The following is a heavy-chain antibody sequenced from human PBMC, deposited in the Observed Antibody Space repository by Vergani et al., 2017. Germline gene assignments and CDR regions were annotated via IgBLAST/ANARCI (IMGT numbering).Heavy chain of an antibody. V-gene: IGHV1-69*04. CDR2: IIPILGIA. J-gene: IGHJ6*02. Sequence: QVQLVQSGAEVKKPGSSVKDSCKASGGTFSSYAISWVRQAPGQGLEWMGRIIPILGIANYAQKFQGRVTITADKSTSTAYMELSSLRSEDTAVYYCARGGYYYDSSGLQNYYYYGMDVWGQGTTVTVSS. CDR3: ARGGYYYDSSGLQNYYYYGMDV. CDR1: GGTFSSYA. D-gene: IGHD3-22*01.